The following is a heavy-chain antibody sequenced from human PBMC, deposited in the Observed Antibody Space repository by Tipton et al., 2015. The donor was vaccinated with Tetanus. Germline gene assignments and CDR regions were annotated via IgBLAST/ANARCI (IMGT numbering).Heavy chain of an antibody. V-gene: IGHV4-34*01. D-gene: IGHD3-22*01. CDR3: AGSFFDGSGYKIVN. CDR1: GGSFSGYY. J-gene: IGHJ1*01. CDR2: INYSGTT. Sequence: TLSLTCAVYGGSFSGYYWNWIRQHPGKGLEWIGEINYSGTTNYNPSLKSRVTMSVDTSKNQFSLQLSSMTAADTAVVFCAGSFFDGSGYKIVNWGQGTLVTVSS.